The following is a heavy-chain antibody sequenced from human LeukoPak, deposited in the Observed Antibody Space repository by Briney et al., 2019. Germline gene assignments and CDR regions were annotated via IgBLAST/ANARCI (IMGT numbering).Heavy chain of an antibody. CDR2: ISAYNGNT. CDR3: ARDVVYYGSGRLGDY. D-gene: IGHD3-10*01. J-gene: IGHJ4*02. Sequence: ASVKVSCKASGYTFTSYGISWVRQAPGQGLEWMGWISAYNGNTNYAQKLQGRVTMTTDTSTSTAYMELRSLRSDDTAVYYCARDVVYYGSGRLGDYWGQGTLVTVSS. CDR1: GYTFTSYG. V-gene: IGHV1-18*01.